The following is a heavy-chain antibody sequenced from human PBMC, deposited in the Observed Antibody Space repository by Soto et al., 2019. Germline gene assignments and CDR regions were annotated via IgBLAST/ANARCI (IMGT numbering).Heavy chain of an antibody. D-gene: IGHD3-3*01. CDR2: ISGSGGST. J-gene: IGHJ4*02. V-gene: IGHV3-23*01. CDR1: GVNFSSEA. CDR3: AKVPSFDFWNGYDLTHLDS. Sequence: AGGSLRHPRCSSGVNFSSEAHSLVRQGPGKGLEWVSAISGSGGSTYYADSVKGRFTISRDNSKNMLYLQMNSLRAEDTAVYYCAKVPSFDFWNGYDLTHLDSSGQGSLVTVSA.